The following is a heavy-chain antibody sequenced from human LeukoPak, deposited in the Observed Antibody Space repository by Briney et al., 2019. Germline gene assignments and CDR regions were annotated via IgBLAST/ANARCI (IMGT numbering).Heavy chain of an antibody. D-gene: IGHD3-10*01. V-gene: IGHV5-51*01. CDR1: GYSFTSYW. Sequence: GESLKISCKGSGYSFTSYWIGWVRQMPGKGLEWMGIIYPGDSDTRYSPSFQGQVTISADKSISTAYLQWSSLKASDTAMYYCARGPELPYGSGSYADYWGQGTLVTVSS. CDR3: ARGPELPYGSGSYADY. CDR2: IYPGDSDT. J-gene: IGHJ4*02.